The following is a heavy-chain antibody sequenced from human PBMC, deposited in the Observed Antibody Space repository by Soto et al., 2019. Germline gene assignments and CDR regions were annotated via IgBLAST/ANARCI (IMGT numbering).Heavy chain of an antibody. D-gene: IGHD3-16*01. J-gene: IGHJ6*02. CDR3: AMVDVYVTPSPQDV. Sequence: QVQLVQSGAEVKNPGASVKVSCKASGYRFTSYCIGWVRQAPGQGLEWMGWVNAYNGNTNYAQNLQGRVTLTTDTSTSTDYMELMSMRSNETAVYYCAMVDVYVTPSPQDVWGQGTTVTVSS. CDR1: GYRFTSYC. CDR2: VNAYNGNT. V-gene: IGHV1-18*01.